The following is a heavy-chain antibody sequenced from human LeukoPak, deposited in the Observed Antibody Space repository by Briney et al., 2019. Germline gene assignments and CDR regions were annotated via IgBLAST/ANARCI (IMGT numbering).Heavy chain of an antibody. D-gene: IGHD3-10*01. CDR2: IYSSGST. J-gene: IGHJ5*02. V-gene: IGHV4-39*07. CDR3: ARDSGTTGEVKFDP. CDR1: GVSVSSGSNY. Sequence: SETLSLTCSVSGVSVSSGSNYWGWIRQPPGKTLEWIGSIYSSGSTYYNPSLKSRVLILIDTAKNHFSLKLSSVTAADTAVYYCARDSGTTGEVKFDPWGQGTLVTVSS.